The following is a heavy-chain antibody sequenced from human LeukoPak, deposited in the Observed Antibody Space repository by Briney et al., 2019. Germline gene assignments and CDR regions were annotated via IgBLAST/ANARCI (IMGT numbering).Heavy chain of an antibody. D-gene: IGHD6-13*01. Sequence: PSETLSLTCTVSGGSISSYYWSWIRQPPGKGLEWIGYIYYSGSTNYNPSLKSRVTMSVDTSKNQFSLKLSSVTAADTAVYYCARDSRQQLFLTYLDYWGQGTLVTVSS. V-gene: IGHV4-59*12. CDR3: ARDSRQQLFLTYLDY. J-gene: IGHJ4*02. CDR2: IYYSGST. CDR1: GGSISSYY.